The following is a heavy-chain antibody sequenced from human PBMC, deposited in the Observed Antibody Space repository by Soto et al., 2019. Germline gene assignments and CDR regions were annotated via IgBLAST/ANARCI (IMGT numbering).Heavy chain of an antibody. J-gene: IGHJ4*02. CDR2: IYDSGNT. CDR1: GASITTHY. D-gene: IGHD4-4*01. V-gene: IGHV4-59*11. Sequence: QVQLQESGPGLVKPSETLSLTCSVSGASITTHYWSWIRQPPGQGLEWIGCIYDSGNTKYNPSLKSRVNISPDTSKHQVSLNLTSVTTADTAVYYCAGGSDYSKVGYWGQGTLVTVSS. CDR3: AGGSDYSKVGY.